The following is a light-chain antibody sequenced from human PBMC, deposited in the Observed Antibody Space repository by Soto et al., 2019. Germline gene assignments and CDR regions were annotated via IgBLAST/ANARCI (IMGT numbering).Light chain of an antibody. Sequence: SPATLSVSPGERATLSCRASQSVSSNLAWYQQKPCQAPRLLIYGASIRATGIPARFSGSGSGTEFTLTISSLQSEDFAVYYCQQYNNWPITFGQGTRLEIK. CDR1: QSVSSN. J-gene: IGKJ5*01. CDR3: QQYNNWPIT. V-gene: IGKV3D-15*01. CDR2: GAS.